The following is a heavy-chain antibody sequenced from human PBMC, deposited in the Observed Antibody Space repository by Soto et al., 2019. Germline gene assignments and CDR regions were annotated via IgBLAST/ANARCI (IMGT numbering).Heavy chain of an antibody. Sequence: GGSLRLSCAASGFTFSSYGMHWVRQAPGKGLEWVAVISYDGSNKYYAEYVKGRFTISRDNSKNSLYLQMNSLRAEDTAVYYCAKDLRYFDWLLPSDYYYYGMDVWGQGTTVTVSS. CDR1: GFTFSSYG. CDR2: ISYDGSNK. J-gene: IGHJ6*02. D-gene: IGHD3-9*01. V-gene: IGHV3-30*18. CDR3: AKDLRYFDWLLPSDYYYYGMDV.